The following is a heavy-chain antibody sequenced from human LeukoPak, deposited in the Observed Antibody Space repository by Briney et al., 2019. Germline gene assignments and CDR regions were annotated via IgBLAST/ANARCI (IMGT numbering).Heavy chain of an antibody. CDR1: GYTFTSYG. D-gene: IGHD2-21*02. Sequence: ASVKVSCKASGYTFTSYGISWVRQAPGQGLEWMGWISAYNGNTNYAQKLQGRVTMTTDTSTSTAYMELRSLRSEDTAVYYCARVDCGGDCPYYYYGMDVWGQGTTVTVSS. V-gene: IGHV1-18*01. CDR2: ISAYNGNT. J-gene: IGHJ6*02. CDR3: ARVDCGGDCPYYYYGMDV.